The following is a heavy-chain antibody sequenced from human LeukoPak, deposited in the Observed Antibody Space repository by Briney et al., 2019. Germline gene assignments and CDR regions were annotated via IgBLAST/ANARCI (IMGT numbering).Heavy chain of an antibody. Sequence: GGSLRLSCAASGFTFSSYSMTWVRQAPGKGLEWVSSISSSSSYIYYADSVKGRFTISRDNAKNSLYLQMNSLRAEDTAVYYCARDHYSDYYDSSGESSDYWGQGTLVTVSS. CDR3: ARDHYSDYYDSSGESSDY. V-gene: IGHV3-21*01. J-gene: IGHJ4*02. CDR2: ISSSSSYI. D-gene: IGHD3-22*01. CDR1: GFTFSSYS.